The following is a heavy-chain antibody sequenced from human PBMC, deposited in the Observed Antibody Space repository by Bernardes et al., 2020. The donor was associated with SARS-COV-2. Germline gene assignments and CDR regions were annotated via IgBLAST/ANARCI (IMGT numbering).Heavy chain of an antibody. CDR1: GGSISSSSYY. D-gene: IGHD3-22*01. CDR2: IYYSGST. CDR3: ARHRSGSSGYYFDP. Sequence: SETLSLTCTVSGGSISSSSYYWGLIRQPPGKGLEWIGSIYYSGSTYYNPSLKSRVTISVDTSKNQFSLKLSSVTAADTAVYYCARHRSGSSGYYFDPWGQGTLVTVSS. J-gene: IGHJ5*02. V-gene: IGHV4-39*01.